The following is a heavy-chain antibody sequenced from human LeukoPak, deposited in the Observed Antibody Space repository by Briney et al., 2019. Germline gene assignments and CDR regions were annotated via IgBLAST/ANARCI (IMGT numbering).Heavy chain of an antibody. CDR2: IHYSGST. CDR3: ARRTYFDL. V-gene: IGHV4-59*08. Sequence: SETLSLTCTVSGGSISSYSVGWVRPPPGKGLEWIGYIHYSGSTTYNPFLKSRVTISVDTSKNQFSLKLSSVTAADTAVYYCARRTYFDLWGRGTLVTVSS. J-gene: IGHJ2*01. CDR1: GGSISSYS.